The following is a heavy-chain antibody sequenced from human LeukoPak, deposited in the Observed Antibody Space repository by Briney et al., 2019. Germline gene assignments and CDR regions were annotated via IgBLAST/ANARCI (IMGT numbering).Heavy chain of an antibody. D-gene: IGHD6-25*01. CDR3: ARGGLQSQRLDLLDS. CDR1: GFTFTSYN. V-gene: IGHV3-21*01. CDR2: ISIISNYI. J-gene: IGHJ4*02. Sequence: GGSLRLSCAASGFTFTSYNMDWVRQAPGKGLEWLSSISIISNYIYYAESVKGRFTISRDNAKNLPYLQMDSLRAEDMAIYYCARGGLQSQRLDLLDSWGQGVLVTVSS.